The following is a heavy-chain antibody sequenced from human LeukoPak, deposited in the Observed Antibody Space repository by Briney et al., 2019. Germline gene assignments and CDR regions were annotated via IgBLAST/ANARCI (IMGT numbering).Heavy chain of an antibody. CDR1: GYTFTSYG. D-gene: IGHD3-3*01. J-gene: IGHJ3*02. CDR3: AILRFLEWLDAFDI. V-gene: IGHV1-18*01. Sequence: ASVKVSCKASGYTFTSYGISWVRQAPGQGLEWMGWISAYNGNTNYAQKLQGRVTMTRDTSISTAYMELSRLRSDDTAVYYCAILRFLEWLDAFDIWGQGTMVTVSP. CDR2: ISAYNGNT.